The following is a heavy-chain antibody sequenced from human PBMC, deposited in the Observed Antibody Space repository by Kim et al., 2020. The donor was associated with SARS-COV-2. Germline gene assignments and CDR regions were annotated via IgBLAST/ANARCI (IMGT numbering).Heavy chain of an antibody. J-gene: IGHJ6*02. V-gene: IGHV4-59*13. CDR3: ARLQLWFSYYYYMDV. CDR2: IYYTGST. Sequence: SETLSLTCTVSGGSISSYYWSWIRQPPGKGLEWIGYIYYTGSTNYNPSLSSRVTISVDTSKNQFSLKLSSVTAADTAVYYCARLQLWFSYYYYMDVWGQGTTVTVTS. D-gene: IGHD5-18*01. CDR1: GGSISSYY.